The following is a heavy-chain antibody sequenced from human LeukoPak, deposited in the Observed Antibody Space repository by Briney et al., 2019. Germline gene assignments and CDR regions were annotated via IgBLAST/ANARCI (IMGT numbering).Heavy chain of an antibody. J-gene: IGHJ4*02. CDR2: IYYRGST. CDR3: VRAGTTPTRSRYYFDY. D-gene: IGHD6-13*01. V-gene: IGHV4-59*02. CDR1: GGSVSSYY. Sequence: SETLSLTCTVSGGSVSSYYWNWIRQPPGRGLEWIGYIYYRGSTNYNPSLKSRVTISVDTSKNQFSLKLSSVTAADTAVYYCVRAGTTPTRSRYYFDYWGQGTLVTVSS.